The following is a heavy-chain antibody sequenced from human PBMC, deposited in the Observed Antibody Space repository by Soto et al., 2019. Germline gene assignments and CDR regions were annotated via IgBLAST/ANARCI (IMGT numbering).Heavy chain of an antibody. J-gene: IGHJ3*02. CDR3: ARQSSGASDACDS. CDR1: GYSFSRNW. Sequence: PGESLKISCKASGYSFSRNWIGWVRQMPGKYVVWMCNFFPGKSDNAYIPCIRGQLTVSVDKSIGTAYVQWSSLEVSDSAMDYCARQSSGASDACDSWGQVRMGTVS. CDR2: FFPGKSDN. V-gene: IGHV5-51*01. D-gene: IGHD5-12*01.